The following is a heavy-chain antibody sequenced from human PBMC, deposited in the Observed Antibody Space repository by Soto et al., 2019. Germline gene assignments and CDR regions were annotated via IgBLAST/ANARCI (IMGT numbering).Heavy chain of an antibody. Sequence: QVQLVQSGAEVKKPGASVKVSCKASGYTFTSYGISWVRQAPGQGLEWMGWISAYNGNTNYAQKLQGRVTMTTDTSTSTAYMELRSLSSDATAVYYCAINRIIAAAGSYYYYAMDVWGQGTTVTVSS. J-gene: IGHJ6*02. CDR3: AINRIIAAAGSYYYYAMDV. D-gene: IGHD6-13*01. V-gene: IGHV1-18*01. CDR2: ISAYNGNT. CDR1: GYTFTSYG.